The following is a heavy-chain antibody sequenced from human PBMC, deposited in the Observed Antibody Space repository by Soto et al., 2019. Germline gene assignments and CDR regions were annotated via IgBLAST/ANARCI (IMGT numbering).Heavy chain of an antibody. Sequence: SETLSLTCTVSGGTIISGGYSWSWIRQPPGKGLEWIAYIYHSGSTDYNPSLKSRVTISVDRSKNQFSLKLSSVTAADTAVYYCARVPSPWGQGTLVTVSS. J-gene: IGHJ5*02. CDR3: ARVPSP. V-gene: IGHV4-30-2*01. CDR2: IYHSGST. CDR1: GGTIISGGYS.